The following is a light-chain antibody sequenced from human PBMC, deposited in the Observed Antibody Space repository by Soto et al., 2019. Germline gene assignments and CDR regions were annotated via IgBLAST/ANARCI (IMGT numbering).Light chain of an antibody. Sequence: QSALTQPASVSGSPGQSITISCTGTSSDVGGYNYVSWYQQHPDKAPKLMIYVVSNRPSGVSNRFSGSKSGNTASLTISGLQTEDEADYYCSSYTSSPTPYVFGTGTKLTVL. CDR3: SSYTSSPTPYV. V-gene: IGLV2-14*01. CDR1: SSDVGGYNY. CDR2: VVS. J-gene: IGLJ1*01.